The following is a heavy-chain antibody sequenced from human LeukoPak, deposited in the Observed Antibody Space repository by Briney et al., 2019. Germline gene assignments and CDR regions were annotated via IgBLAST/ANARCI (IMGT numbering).Heavy chain of an antibody. CDR1: GFTFSNYW. CDR3: ARDLSWRVGDS. Sequence: PGGSLRLSCAASGFTFSNYWMHWVRQAPGKGLVWVSRIDPDGSTINYADSVKGRFTTSRDNVKNTLYLQMNSLRAEDTAVYYCARDLSWRVGDSWGQGTLVTVSS. J-gene: IGHJ4*02. D-gene: IGHD6-19*01. CDR2: IDPDGSTI. V-gene: IGHV3-74*01.